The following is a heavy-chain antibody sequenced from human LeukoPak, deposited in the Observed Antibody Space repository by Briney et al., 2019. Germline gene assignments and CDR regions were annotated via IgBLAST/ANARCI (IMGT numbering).Heavy chain of an antibody. J-gene: IGHJ3*02. Sequence: GGSLRLSCAASGFTVSSNYMSWVRQAPGKGLEWVSAISGSGGSTYYADSVKGRFTISRDNSKNTLYLQMNSLRAEDTAVYYCAKDLGRYYGSGIVNDAFDIWGQGTMATVSS. V-gene: IGHV3-23*01. CDR1: GFTVSSNY. D-gene: IGHD3-10*01. CDR2: ISGSGGST. CDR3: AKDLGRYYGSGIVNDAFDI.